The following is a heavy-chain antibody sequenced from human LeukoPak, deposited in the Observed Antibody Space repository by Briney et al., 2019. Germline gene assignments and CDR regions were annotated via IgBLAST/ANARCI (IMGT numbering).Heavy chain of an antibody. J-gene: IGHJ5*02. D-gene: IGHD1-26*01. V-gene: IGHV3-74*03. Sequence: GGSLRLSCAASGFTFSSYWMHWVRQAPGKGLVWVSRINSDGSTTTYADSVKGRFTISKDNAKNTLYLQMNSLRAEDTAVYYCTTTSGTYRFDPWGQGTLVTVSS. CDR1: GFTFSSYW. CDR3: TTTSGTYRFDP. CDR2: INSDGSTT.